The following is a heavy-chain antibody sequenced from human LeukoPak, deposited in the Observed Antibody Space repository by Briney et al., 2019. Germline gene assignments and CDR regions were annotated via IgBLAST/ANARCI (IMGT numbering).Heavy chain of an antibody. CDR3: VRGLAS. CDR2: INGDGSST. Sequence: GGSLRLSCAASGFTFSSDWMHWVRQAPGKGLVCVSYINGDGSSTNYADSVRGRFTISRDNAKKTLYLQMNSLRDEDTAVYYCVRGLASWG. CDR1: GFTFSSDW. V-gene: IGHV3-74*01. J-gene: IGHJ5*01. D-gene: IGHD3-16*02.